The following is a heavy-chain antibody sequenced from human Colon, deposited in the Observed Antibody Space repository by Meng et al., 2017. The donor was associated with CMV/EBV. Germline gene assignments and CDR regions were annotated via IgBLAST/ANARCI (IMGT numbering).Heavy chain of an antibody. D-gene: IGHD3-10*01. Sequence: LRGEGPEMVTPAETLPLTCIVSGASITSYNWSWTRQPAGKGLEWIGRVYIRGNTNYNPSLKSRVTMSIDTSKNQLSLNIRSVTAADTAVYYCARDSNLSGLAYWGQGTLVTVSS. V-gene: IGHV4-4*07. J-gene: IGHJ4*02. CDR1: GASITSYN. CDR3: ARDSNLSGLAY. CDR2: VYIRGNT.